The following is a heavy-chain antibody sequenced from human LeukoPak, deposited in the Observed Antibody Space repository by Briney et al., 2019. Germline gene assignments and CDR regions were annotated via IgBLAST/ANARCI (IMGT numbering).Heavy chain of an antibody. CDR1: GFTFSSYG. CDR3: AKDGGIAAAGWPLDY. CDR2: ISYDGSNK. Sequence: GSLRLSCAASGFTFSSYGMHWVRQAPGKGLEWVAVISYDGSNKYYADSVKGRFTISRDNSKNTLYLQMNSLRAEDTAVYYCAKDGGIAAAGWPLDYWGQGTLVTVSS. J-gene: IGHJ4*02. V-gene: IGHV3-30*18. D-gene: IGHD6-13*01.